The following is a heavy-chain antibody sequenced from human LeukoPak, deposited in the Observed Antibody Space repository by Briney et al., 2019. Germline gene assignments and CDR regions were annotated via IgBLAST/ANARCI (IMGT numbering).Heavy chain of an antibody. Sequence: GESLKISCKGSGYSFSNYWIGWVRQMPGKGLEWMGIIYLGDSDTGYSPSFQGQVTISADKSISTAYLQWSSLKASDTAIYYCARPRGVGAMDYFDYWGQGTLVTVSS. CDR2: IYLGDSDT. J-gene: IGHJ4*02. D-gene: IGHD1-26*01. CDR3: ARPRGVGAMDYFDY. CDR1: GYSFSNYW. V-gene: IGHV5-51*01.